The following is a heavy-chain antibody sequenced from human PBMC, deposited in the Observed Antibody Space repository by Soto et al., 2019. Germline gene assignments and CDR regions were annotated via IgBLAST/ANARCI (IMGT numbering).Heavy chain of an antibody. J-gene: IGHJ4*02. V-gene: IGHV6-1*01. CDR2: TYYRSKWYN. D-gene: IGHD1-1*01. CDR3: ARVAYNWNDGECFDY. CDR1: GDSVSSNSAA. Sequence: SQTLSLTCAISGDSVSSNSAAWNWIRQSPSRGLEWXGRTYYRSKWYNDYAVSVKSRITINPDPSKNQFSLQLNSVTPEDTAVYYCARVAYNWNDGECFDYWGQGTLVTVSS.